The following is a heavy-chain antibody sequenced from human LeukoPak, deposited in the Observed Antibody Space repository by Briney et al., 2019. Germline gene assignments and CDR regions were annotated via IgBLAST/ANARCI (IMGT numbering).Heavy chain of an antibody. D-gene: IGHD3-22*01. J-gene: IGHJ4*02. V-gene: IGHV3-48*01. CDR1: GFTFRSYS. Sequence: GGSLRLSCAASGFTFRSYSMNWVRQVPGRGLEWISYISSSSHTIYYEDSVRGRFTISRDNAKNSLHMQMNSLRAEDTGIYYCASTAGYFNYWGQGTLVTVSS. CDR3: ASTAGYFNY. CDR2: ISSSSHTI.